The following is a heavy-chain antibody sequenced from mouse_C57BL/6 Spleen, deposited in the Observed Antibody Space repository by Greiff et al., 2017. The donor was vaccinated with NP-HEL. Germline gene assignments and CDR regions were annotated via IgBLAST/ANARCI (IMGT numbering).Heavy chain of an antibody. Sequence: VQLQQSGPELVKPGASVKISCKASGYAFSSSWMNWVKQRPGKGLEWIGRIYPGDGDTNYNGKFKGKATLTADKSSSTAYMQLSSLTSEDSAVYFCARQIYYYGSSYALNFDYWGQGTTLTVSS. CDR1: GYAFSSSW. CDR3: ARQIYYYGSSYALNFDY. CDR2: IYPGDGDT. J-gene: IGHJ2*01. D-gene: IGHD1-1*01. V-gene: IGHV1-82*01.